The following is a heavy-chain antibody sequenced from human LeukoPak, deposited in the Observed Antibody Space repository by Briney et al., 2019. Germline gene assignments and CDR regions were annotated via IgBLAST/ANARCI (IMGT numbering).Heavy chain of an antibody. Sequence: DPGGSLSLSCAASAFTGSSNYMSWVRQAPGKGLEWVSVIYSGGSTYYADSVKGRFTISRDNSRTTLYLQMNSLRAGDTAVYYCAGLTYYYDSSVYPIDYWGQGTLVTVSS. J-gene: IGHJ4*02. CDR3: AGLTYYYDSSVYPIDY. CDR2: IYSGGST. V-gene: IGHV3-53*01. D-gene: IGHD3-22*01. CDR1: AFTGSSNY.